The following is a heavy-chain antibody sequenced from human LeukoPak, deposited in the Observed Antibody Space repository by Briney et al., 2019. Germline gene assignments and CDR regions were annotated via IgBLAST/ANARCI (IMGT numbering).Heavy chain of an antibody. Sequence: PGGSLRLSCAASGFSFSGYNMNWVRQAPGKGLEWVSYISSSSTIYYAASVQGRFTISRDNAKNSLYLQMSSLRAEDTATYYCARALYNRGWYPDYFDSWGQGTLVTVSA. CDR2: ISSSSTI. J-gene: IGHJ4*02. CDR1: GFSFSGYN. D-gene: IGHD6-19*01. V-gene: IGHV3-69-1*01. CDR3: ARALYNRGWYPDYFDS.